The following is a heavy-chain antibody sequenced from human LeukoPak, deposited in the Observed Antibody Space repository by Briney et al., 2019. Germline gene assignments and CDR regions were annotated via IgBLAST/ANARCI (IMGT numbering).Heavy chain of an antibody. D-gene: IGHD3-22*01. J-gene: IGHJ4*02. V-gene: IGHV3-33*01. Sequence: PGGSLRLSCAASGFTFSSYGMHWVRQAPGKGLEWVAVIWYDGSNKYYADSVKGRFTISRDNSKNTLYLQMNSLRAEDTAVYYCAREYYYDSSGPLGYLGQGTLVTVSS. CDR1: GFTFSSYG. CDR2: IWYDGSNK. CDR3: AREYYYDSSGPLGY.